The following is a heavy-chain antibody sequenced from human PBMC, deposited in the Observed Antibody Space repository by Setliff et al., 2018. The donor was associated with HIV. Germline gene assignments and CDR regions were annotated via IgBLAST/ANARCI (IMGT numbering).Heavy chain of an antibody. Sequence: SETLSLTCTVSGGSITSGSYYWSWIRQPAGKGLEWIGRIYSNGRTTHNPSLKSRVTISRDTPKNQVSLKLTSVTAADTAVYYCARRSIVGSTRGYYYYALDVWGQGTTVTVSS. CDR2: IYSNGRT. D-gene: IGHD2-21*01. CDR3: ARRSIVGSTRGYYYYALDV. CDR1: GGSITSGSYY. J-gene: IGHJ6*02. V-gene: IGHV4-61*02.